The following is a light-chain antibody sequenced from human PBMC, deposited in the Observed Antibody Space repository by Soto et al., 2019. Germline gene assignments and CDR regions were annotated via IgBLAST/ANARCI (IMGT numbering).Light chain of an antibody. CDR3: QSYDSSLSALV. J-gene: IGLJ2*01. CDR2: TND. V-gene: IGLV1-44*01. CDR1: TSNIGTNT. Sequence: QLVLTQPPSASGTPGQRVTLSCSGSTSNIGTNTVNWFQHVPGSAPKLLIYTNDQRPSGVPDRFSGSRSGTSASLAISGLQSEDEADYYCQSYDSSLSALVFGGGTKLTVL.